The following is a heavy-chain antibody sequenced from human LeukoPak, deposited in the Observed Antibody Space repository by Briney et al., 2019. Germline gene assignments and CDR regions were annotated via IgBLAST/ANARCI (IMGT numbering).Heavy chain of an antibody. CDR3: ARGGQEGAVDY. V-gene: IGHV4-34*01. Sequence: SETLSLTCAVSGGSFSGYYWSWIRQPPGKGLEWVGEINHSGSTNYNPSLKSRVTISVDTSKNQFSLKLSSVTAADSAVYYCARGGQEGAVDYWGQGTLVTVSS. J-gene: IGHJ4*02. D-gene: IGHD4/OR15-4a*01. CDR2: INHSGST. CDR1: GGSFSGYY.